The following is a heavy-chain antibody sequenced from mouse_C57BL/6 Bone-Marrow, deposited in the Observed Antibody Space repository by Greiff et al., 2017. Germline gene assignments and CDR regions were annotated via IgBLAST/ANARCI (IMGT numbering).Heavy chain of an antibody. CDR2: IDPENGDT. CDR1: GFNIKDDY. Sequence: VHVKQSGAELVRPGASVKLSCTASGFNIKDDYMHWVKQRPEQGLEWIGWIDPENGDTEYASKFQGKATITADTSSNTAYLQLSSLTSEDTAVYSCTTRGGSSFDYWGQGTTLTVSS. CDR3: TTRGGSSFDY. J-gene: IGHJ2*01. D-gene: IGHD1-1*01. V-gene: IGHV14-4*01.